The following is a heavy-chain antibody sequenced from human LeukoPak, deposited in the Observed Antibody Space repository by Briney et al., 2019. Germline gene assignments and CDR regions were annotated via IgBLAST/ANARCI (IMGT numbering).Heavy chain of an antibody. V-gene: IGHV1-69*13. Sequence: SVRVSCKASGYTFTGYYMHWVRQAPGQGLEWMGGIIPIFGTANYAQKFQGRVTITADESTSTAYMELSSLRSEDTAVYYCARSGYSGSYYTDYWGQGTLVTVSS. CDR3: ARSGYSGSYYTDY. J-gene: IGHJ4*02. CDR1: GYTFTGYY. D-gene: IGHD1-26*01. CDR2: IIPIFGTA.